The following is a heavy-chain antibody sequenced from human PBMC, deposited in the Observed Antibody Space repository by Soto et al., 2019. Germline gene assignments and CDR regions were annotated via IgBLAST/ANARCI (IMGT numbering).Heavy chain of an antibody. Sequence: QVHLVQSGAEVKKPGASVKVSCKASGYAFSNYYIHWVRQAPGHGLEWMGIINPSDGTTTYTQKFQGRVTMTRDTSTSTVCMELSSLRSDYTAIYYCASAGGETDYYYGMDVWGQGTTVTVSS. V-gene: IGHV1-46*01. CDR2: INPSDGTT. J-gene: IGHJ6*02. CDR1: GYAFSNYY. D-gene: IGHD7-27*01. CDR3: ASAGGETDYYYGMDV.